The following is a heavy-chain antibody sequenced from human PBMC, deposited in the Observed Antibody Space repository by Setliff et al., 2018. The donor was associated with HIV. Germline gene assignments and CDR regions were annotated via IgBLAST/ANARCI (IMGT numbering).Heavy chain of an antibody. CDR1: GGSISSRSYY. CDR2: VYYSGTT. Sequence: PSETLSLTCTVSGGSISSRSYYWGWLRQPPGKGLEWIGSVYYSGTTYFNPSLKSRVTTSVDTSKNQFSLKLSSVTAADTAMYYCARDLLDGTTVGVVVVTGPSWFDPWGQGTLVTVS. CDR3: ARDLLDGTTVGVVVVTGPSWFDP. V-gene: IGHV4-39*07. J-gene: IGHJ5*02. D-gene: IGHD2-15*01.